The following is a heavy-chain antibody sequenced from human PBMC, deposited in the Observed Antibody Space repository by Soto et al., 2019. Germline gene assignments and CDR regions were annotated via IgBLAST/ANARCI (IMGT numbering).Heavy chain of an antibody. Sequence: SVKVSCKASGGTFSSYAISWVRQAPGXGLEWMGGIIPISDTTNYAQKFQGRVTITADESTSTAYKELSSLRSEDTAVYYCARSQGSSTSLEIYYYYYYGMDIRGDGTTVSVPT. CDR2: IIPISDTT. CDR1: GGTFSSYA. D-gene: IGHD2-2*01. V-gene: IGHV1-69*13. J-gene: IGHJ6*04. CDR3: ARSQGSSTSLEIYYYYYYGMDI.